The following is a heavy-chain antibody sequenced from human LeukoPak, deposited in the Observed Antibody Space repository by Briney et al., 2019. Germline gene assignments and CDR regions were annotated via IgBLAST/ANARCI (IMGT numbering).Heavy chain of an antibody. CDR3: ASSSPGYERSGYNDY. D-gene: IGHD3-22*01. V-gene: IGHV4-59*11. J-gene: IGHJ4*02. CDR2: ISDSGRT. CDR1: AGSMYSHY. Sequence: AETRYLTCTLSAGSMYSHYWKWIRQPPGEGLEWMGHISDSGRTDYNPYLKGRVSMSLDTSKNQFYLKLSGMTAADTAVYYCASSSPGYERSGYNDYWGQGTLVT.